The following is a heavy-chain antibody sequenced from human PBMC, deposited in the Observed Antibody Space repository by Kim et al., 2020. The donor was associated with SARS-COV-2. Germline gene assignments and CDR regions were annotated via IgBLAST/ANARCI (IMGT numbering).Heavy chain of an antibody. CDR2: INHIGST. V-gene: IGHV4-34*01. Sequence: SETLSLTCAAYGGSFSDYYWTWIRQPPGKGLEYIGEINHIGSTNYNPSLKSRVTMSVDTSKNQLSLKLSSVTAADTAVYYCAKHDYRYCSGGNCWYFDSWGQGTLVTVSS. CDR3: AKHDYRYCSGGNCWYFDS. CDR1: GGSFSDYY. D-gene: IGHD2-15*01. J-gene: IGHJ4*02.